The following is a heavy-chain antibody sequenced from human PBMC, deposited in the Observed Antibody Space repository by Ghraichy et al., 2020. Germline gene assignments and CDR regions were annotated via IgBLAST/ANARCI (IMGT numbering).Heavy chain of an antibody. J-gene: IGHJ4*02. D-gene: IGHD3-10*01. Sequence: SETLSLTCTVSGTSVRTYFWTWIRQPPGQGLEWIGDIFYSGSTNYNPSLKSRVTISVDASNNQFSLNVSSVTAADTAVYYCARMGGYKAPLWYWGQGTLVVVSA. CDR2: IFYSGST. CDR1: GTSVRTYF. CDR3: ARMGGYKAPLWY. V-gene: IGHV4-59*02.